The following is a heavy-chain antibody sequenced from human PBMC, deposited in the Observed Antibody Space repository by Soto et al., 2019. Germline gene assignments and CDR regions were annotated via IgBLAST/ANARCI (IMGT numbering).Heavy chain of an antibody. CDR2: ISGRSTVI. D-gene: IGHD6-19*01. V-gene: IGHV3-21*05. CDR1: GFTFDTFS. J-gene: IGHJ5*02. CDR3: ARPEYSSGWSNWFDP. Sequence: PGGSLRLSCAASGFTFDTFSMNWIRQAPGKGLEWVSYISGRSTVIYYADSVKGRFTISRDNAKNSLYLQMNSLRAEDTAVYYCARPEYSSGWSNWFDPWGQGTLVTVSS.